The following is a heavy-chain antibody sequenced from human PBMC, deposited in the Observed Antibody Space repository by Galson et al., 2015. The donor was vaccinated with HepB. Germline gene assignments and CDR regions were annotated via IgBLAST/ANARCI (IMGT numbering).Heavy chain of an antibody. Sequence: SLRLSCAASGFTLDDYAMHWVRQAPGKGLEWVSGISWNSGSIGYADSVKGRFTISRDNAKNSLYLQMNSLRAEDTALYYCAKDITRWDSNGVCPWFDPWGQGTLVTVSS. CDR2: ISWNSGSI. D-gene: IGHD2-8*01. CDR1: GFTLDDYA. CDR3: AKDITRWDSNGVCPWFDP. J-gene: IGHJ5*02. V-gene: IGHV3-9*01.